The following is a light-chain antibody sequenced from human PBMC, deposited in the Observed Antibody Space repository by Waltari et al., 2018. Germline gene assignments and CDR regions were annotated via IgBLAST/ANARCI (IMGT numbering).Light chain of an antibody. CDR3: QTGGHGTWV. CDR2: VNRDGSH. CDR1: SGHSSNI. V-gene: IGLV4-69*01. Sequence: QLVLTQSPSASASLGASVKLTCTLSSGHSSNIIAWLQQQPEKGPRYLMKVNRDGSHRKGDEIPDRFSGSSSGAERYLTISNLQSEDEADYYCQTGGHGTWVFGGWTKLTVL. J-gene: IGLJ3*02.